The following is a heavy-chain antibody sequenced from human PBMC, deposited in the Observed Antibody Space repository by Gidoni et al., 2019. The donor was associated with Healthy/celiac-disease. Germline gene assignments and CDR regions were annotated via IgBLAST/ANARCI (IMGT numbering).Heavy chain of an antibody. CDR2: ISGSGGST. D-gene: IGHD2-2*01. CDR1: GFTFRSYA. V-gene: IGHV3-23*01. Sequence: EVQLLESGGGLVQPGGSLRLSCAASGFTFRSYAMSWVRQAPGKGLEWISAISGSGGSTYYADSVKGRFTISRDNSKNTLYLQMNSLRAEDTAVYYCAMSRSEYQLLYFDYWGQGTLVTVSS. J-gene: IGHJ4*02. CDR3: AMSRSEYQLLYFDY.